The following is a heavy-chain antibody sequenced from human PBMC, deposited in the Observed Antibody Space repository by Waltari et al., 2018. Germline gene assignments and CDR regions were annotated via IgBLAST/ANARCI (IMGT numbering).Heavy chain of an antibody. D-gene: IGHD3-9*01. CDR3: AKPLTPRRDSFDY. Sequence: QVQLVESGGGVVQPGRSLRRSCAASGFTLRSYGMHCVRQAPGKGLEWVAMISFDGSNKSYADSVKGRFTLSRDTSKHTLYLQMNSLRAEDTAVYYCAKPLTPRRDSFDYWGQGTLVTVSS. CDR2: ISFDGSNK. V-gene: IGHV3-30*18. J-gene: IGHJ4*02. CDR1: GFTLRSYG.